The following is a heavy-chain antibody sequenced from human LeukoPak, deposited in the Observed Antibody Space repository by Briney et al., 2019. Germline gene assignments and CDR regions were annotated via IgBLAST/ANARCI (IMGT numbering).Heavy chain of an antibody. Sequence: SETLSLTCTVSGNSISSYYWNWIRQPPGKGLEWIAYIHYSGSTNYDPSLKSRVTISIDTSKNQFSLKVTSVTAADTAVYYCARGGGDSSSSQDFDYWGQGILVTVSS. D-gene: IGHD6-13*01. V-gene: IGHV4-59*01. CDR1: GNSISSYY. J-gene: IGHJ4*02. CDR2: IHYSGST. CDR3: ARGGGDSSSSQDFDY.